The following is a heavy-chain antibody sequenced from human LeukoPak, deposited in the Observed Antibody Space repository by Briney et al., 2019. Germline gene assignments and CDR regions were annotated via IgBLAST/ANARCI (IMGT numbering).Heavy chain of an antibody. CDR1: GGSFSGYY. J-gene: IGHJ3*02. CDR3: ARFGSSTWYKGAFDI. CDR2: IVHSGNT. V-gene: IGHV4-34*12. D-gene: IGHD1-1*01. Sequence: SETLSLTCAVYGGSFSGYYWSWIRQPPGKGMEWIGEIVHSGNTKYNPSLKSRVTISVDTSKNQFSLNLTSVTAADTAVYYCARFGSSTWYKGAFDIWGQGTMVTVAS.